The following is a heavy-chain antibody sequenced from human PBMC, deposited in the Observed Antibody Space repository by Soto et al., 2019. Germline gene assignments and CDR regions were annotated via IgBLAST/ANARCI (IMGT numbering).Heavy chain of an antibody. D-gene: IGHD6-6*01. CDR1: GFTFSSYD. V-gene: IGHV3-13*01. J-gene: IGHJ6*02. CDR2: IGTAGDT. Sequence: EVQLVESGGGLVQPGGSLRLSCAASGFTFSSYDMHWVRQATGKGLEWVSAIGTAGDTYYPGSVKGRFTISRENAKNSLYLQMHSLRAGDTAVYYCARAEGSSSTYYYYGMDVWGQGTTVTVSS. CDR3: ARAEGSSSTYYYYGMDV.